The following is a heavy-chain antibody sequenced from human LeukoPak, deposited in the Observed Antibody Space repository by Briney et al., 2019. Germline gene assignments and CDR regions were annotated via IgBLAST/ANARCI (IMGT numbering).Heavy chain of an antibody. D-gene: IGHD2-2*02. Sequence: GGSLRLSCAASGFTFSSYSMNWVRQAPGKGLEWVSSISSSSSYIYYADSVKGRFTISRDNAKNSLYLQMNSLRAEDTAVYYCARGWGSSTSCYTPIDYWGQGTLVTVSS. CDR3: ARGWGSSTSCYTPIDY. CDR1: GFTFSSYS. V-gene: IGHV3-21*01. CDR2: ISSSSSYI. J-gene: IGHJ4*02.